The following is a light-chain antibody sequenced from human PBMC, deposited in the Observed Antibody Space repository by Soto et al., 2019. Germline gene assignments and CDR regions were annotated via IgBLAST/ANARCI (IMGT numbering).Light chain of an antibody. J-gene: IGKJ4*01. CDR3: QQRTNLLT. CDR1: QSVTWY. CDR2: DAT. Sequence: EIVLTQSPATLYLSPGERATLSCRASQSVTWYLAWYQQKPGQAPRLLIYDATNRATGIPARFSGSGSGTDFTRTISSLEPEDFAVYYCQQRTNLLTFGGGTRV. V-gene: IGKV3-11*01.